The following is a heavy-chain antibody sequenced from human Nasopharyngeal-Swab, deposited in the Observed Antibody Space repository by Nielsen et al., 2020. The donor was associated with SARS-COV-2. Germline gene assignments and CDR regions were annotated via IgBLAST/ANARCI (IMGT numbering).Heavy chain of an antibody. CDR1: EFSFWSFA. CDR2: ISYDGSNK. V-gene: IGHV3-30*04. CDR3: AAEATGTDAFDI. J-gene: IGHJ3*02. D-gene: IGHD6-13*01. Sequence: GESLKISCSASEFSFWSFAMQWVGQGPSIGLDWVAVISYDGSNKYYADSVKGRFTISRDNSKNTLYLQMNSLRAEDTAVYYCAAEATGTDAFDIWGQGTMVTVSS.